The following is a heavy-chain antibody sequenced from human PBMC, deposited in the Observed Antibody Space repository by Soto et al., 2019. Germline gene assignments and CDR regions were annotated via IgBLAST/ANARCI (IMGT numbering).Heavy chain of an antibody. Sequence: QVQLVESGGRVVQPGKSLRLSCAASGFTFSAYGVHWVRLAPGKGLEWVAVVSSDERNKFYADPVKGRFTISRDNSQNTVYLQMTSLRTEDTAVYYCAVLTVEPALDDLDKWGQGTLVTVSS. CDR3: AVLTVEPALDDLDK. V-gene: IGHV3-30*03. J-gene: IGHJ4*02. CDR2: VSSDERNK. D-gene: IGHD1-1*01. CDR1: GFTFSAYG.